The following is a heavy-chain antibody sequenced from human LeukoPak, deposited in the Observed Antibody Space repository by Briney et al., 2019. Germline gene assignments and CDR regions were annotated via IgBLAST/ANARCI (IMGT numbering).Heavy chain of an antibody. CDR1: GGTFSSYA. D-gene: IGHD3-16*01. Sequence: GASVKVSCKASGGTFSSYAISWVRQAPGQGLEWMGGIIPIFGTANYAQKFQGRVTITADESTSTAYMELSSLRSEDTAVYYCARVGSVGGQSGFDPWGQGTLVTVSS. CDR3: ARVGSVGGQSGFDP. V-gene: IGHV1-69*13. CDR2: IIPIFGTA. J-gene: IGHJ5*02.